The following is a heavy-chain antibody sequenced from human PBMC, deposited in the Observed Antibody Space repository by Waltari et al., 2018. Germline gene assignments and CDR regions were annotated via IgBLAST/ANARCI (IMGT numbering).Heavy chain of an antibody. CDR3: ARHRTRSTLYNWFDP. CDR2: IYPGDSDT. Sequence: EVQLVQSGAEVRRPGESLSISCQGSGYNFSNYWIVWVRQQPGKGLEWMGIIYPGDSDTRYSTSFQGQVTISVDKTIKTAYLQWSSLKASDTATYYCARHRTRSTLYNWFDPWGQGTHVSVSS. CDR1: GYNFSNYW. V-gene: IGHV5-51*01. D-gene: IGHD2-2*01. J-gene: IGHJ5*02.